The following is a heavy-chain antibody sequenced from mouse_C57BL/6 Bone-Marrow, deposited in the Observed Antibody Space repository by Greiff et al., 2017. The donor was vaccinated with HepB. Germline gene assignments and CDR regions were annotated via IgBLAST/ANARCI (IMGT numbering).Heavy chain of an antibody. CDR1: GYTFTNYW. CDR2: IYPGGGYT. CDR3: ARWETGYAMDY. D-gene: IGHD4-1*01. Sequence: VQLQQSGAEPVRPGTSVKMSCKASGYTFTNYWIGWAKQRPGHGLEWIGDIYPGGGYTNYNEKFKGKATLTADKSSSTAYMQFSSLTSEDSAIYYCARWETGYAMDYWGQGTSVTVSS. J-gene: IGHJ4*01. V-gene: IGHV1-63*01.